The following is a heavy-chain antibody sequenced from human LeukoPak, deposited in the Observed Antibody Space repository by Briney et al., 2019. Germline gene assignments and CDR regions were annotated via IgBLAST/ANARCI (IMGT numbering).Heavy chain of an antibody. CDR3: AKDSPPVPQDYYDSICYFDY. CDR1: GFTFSNYA. V-gene: IGHV3-23*01. D-gene: IGHD3-22*01. Sequence: GGSLRLSCAASGFTFSNYAMSWVRQPPGKGLEWVSLISGSGDTTYYADSVKGRFTISRDNSKNTLYLQMNSLRAEDTAVYYCAKDSPPVPQDYYDSICYFDYWGQGTLVTVSS. CDR2: ISGSGDTT. J-gene: IGHJ4*02.